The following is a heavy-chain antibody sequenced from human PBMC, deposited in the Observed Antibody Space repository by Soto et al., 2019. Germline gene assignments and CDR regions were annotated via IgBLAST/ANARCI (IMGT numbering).Heavy chain of an antibody. CDR2: INPSSGDT. J-gene: IGHJ5*01. CDR3: ARDRPPDS. Sequence: QVQLIQSGAEVKKPGASVKVSCKASGYKFTSYYLTWVRQAPGQGLEWMGTINPSSGDTSYAANFQGRVTVTRDTSTSTVYMQLSSLRFEDTAVYYCARDRPPDSWGQGTLVTVSS. CDR1: GYKFTSYY. V-gene: IGHV1-46*01.